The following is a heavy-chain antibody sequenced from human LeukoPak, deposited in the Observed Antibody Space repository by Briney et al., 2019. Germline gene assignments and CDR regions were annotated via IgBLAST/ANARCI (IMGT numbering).Heavy chain of an antibody. CDR3: VSQQLAPP. J-gene: IGHJ5*02. CDR2: IKEDGSIE. Sequence: PGGSLRHSCAASGFAFSKYWMSWVRQAPGKGLEWVANIKEDGSIEDYADSVKGRFTVSRDNAKNSLYLQMNSLRVEDTAVYYCVSQQLAPPWGQGTMVTVSS. D-gene: IGHD5-24*01. CDR1: GFAFSKYW. V-gene: IGHV3-7*01.